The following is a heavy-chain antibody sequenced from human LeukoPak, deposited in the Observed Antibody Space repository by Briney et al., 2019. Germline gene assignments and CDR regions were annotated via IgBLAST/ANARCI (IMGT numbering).Heavy chain of an antibody. CDR1: GFTFRNYG. CDR3: ARDGGGWFDP. J-gene: IGHJ5*02. D-gene: IGHD2-15*01. CDR2: IWYDGSNK. Sequence: GGSLRLSCAASGFTFRNYGMHWVRQAPGKGLEWVAVIWYDGSNKYYADSVKGRLTISRDNSKNTVYLQMNSLRVEDTAVYYCARDGGGWFDPWGQGTLVIVSS. V-gene: IGHV3-33*01.